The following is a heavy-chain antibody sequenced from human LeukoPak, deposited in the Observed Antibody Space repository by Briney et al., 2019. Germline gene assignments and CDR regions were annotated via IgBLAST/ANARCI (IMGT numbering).Heavy chain of an antibody. D-gene: IGHD5-18*01. CDR1: GGSISSYY. Sequence: SETLSLTCTVSGGSISSYYWSWIRQPPGKGLEWIGYIYYSGSTNYNPSLKSRVTISVDTSKNQFSLKLSSVTAADTAVYYCARGRGNSYGYYFDYWGQGTLVTVSS. CDR2: IYYSGST. CDR3: ARGRGNSYGYYFDY. V-gene: IGHV4-59*01. J-gene: IGHJ4*02.